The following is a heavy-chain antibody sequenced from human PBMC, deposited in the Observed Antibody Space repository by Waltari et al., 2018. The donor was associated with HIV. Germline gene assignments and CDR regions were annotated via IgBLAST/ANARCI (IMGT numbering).Heavy chain of an antibody. V-gene: IGHV1-2*02. Sequence: VQLVQSGAEVKKPGASVKVSCKASGYTFTGYYMHWVRQASGQGLEWMVWINPTSGGTHYAQTFQGRVTMTRDTSINTAYMELSRLRSDDTAVYYCARANIGYCSGGSCYSSFWGQGTLVTVSS. CDR3: ARANIGYCSGGSCYSSF. CDR1: GYTFTGYY. D-gene: IGHD2-15*01. CDR2: INPTSGGT. J-gene: IGHJ4*02.